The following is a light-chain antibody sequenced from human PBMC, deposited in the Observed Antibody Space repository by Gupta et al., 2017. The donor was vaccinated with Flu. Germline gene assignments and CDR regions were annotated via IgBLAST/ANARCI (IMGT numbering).Light chain of an antibody. J-gene: IGLJ3*02. Sequence: QSALTQLAAVSGSPVPSVTISCTGTSSDVGAYNYVSWFQQHPGKAPKLMIYEVYYRPSRVSNRLSGSKSGNTASLTISGLQAEDEADYYCSSYTTSSTRVFGGGTKLTVL. CDR2: EVY. CDR3: SSYTTSSTRV. CDR1: SSDVGAYNY. V-gene: IGLV2-14*03.